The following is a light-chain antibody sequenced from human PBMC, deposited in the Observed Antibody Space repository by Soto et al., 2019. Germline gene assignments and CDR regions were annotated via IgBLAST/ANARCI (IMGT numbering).Light chain of an antibody. Sequence: DIQMTQSPSTLSASVGDRVTVTCRASQDISTWLDWYQQKPGKAPKVLIYKASTLESGVPSRFSGSGSGTEFTLSISSLQPDDIATYYCQHYNGFPYTFGQGTKVEIK. V-gene: IGKV1-5*03. J-gene: IGKJ2*01. CDR1: QDISTW. CDR3: QHYNGFPYT. CDR2: KAS.